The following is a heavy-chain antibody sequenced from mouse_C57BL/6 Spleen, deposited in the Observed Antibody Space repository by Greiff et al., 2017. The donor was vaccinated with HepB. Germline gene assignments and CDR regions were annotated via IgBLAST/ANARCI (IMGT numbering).Heavy chain of an antibody. D-gene: IGHD1-1*01. CDR1: GFTFSDYG. V-gene: IGHV5-15*01. CDR3: ARYYGSSRYAMDY. CDR2: ISNLAYSI. J-gene: IGHJ4*01. Sequence: VQLKESGGGLVQPGGSLKLSCAASGFTFSDYGMAWVRQAPRKGPEWVAFISNLAYSIYYADTVTGRFTISRENAKNTLYLEMSSLRSEDTAMYYCARYYGSSRYAMDYWGQGTSVTVSS.